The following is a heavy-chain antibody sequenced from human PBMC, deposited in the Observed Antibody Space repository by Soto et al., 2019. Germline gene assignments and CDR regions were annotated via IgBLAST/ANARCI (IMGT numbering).Heavy chain of an antibody. CDR2: ISSGSSTI. CDR1: GFTFSRYA. Sequence: EVQLVESGGGLVQPGGSLRLSCAASGFTFSRYAMNWVRQAPGKGLKWISYISSGSSTIHYADSVKGRFTISRDNAKNSLSLQMNSLSPEDTAVYYCARDPSLGANFYNYMDVWGKGTTATVSS. J-gene: IGHJ6*03. V-gene: IGHV3-48*04. CDR3: ARDPSLGANFYNYMDV.